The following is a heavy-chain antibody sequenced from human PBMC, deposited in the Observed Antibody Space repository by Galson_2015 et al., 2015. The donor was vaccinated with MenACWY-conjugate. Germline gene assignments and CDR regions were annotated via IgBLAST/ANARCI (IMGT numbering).Heavy chain of an antibody. V-gene: IGHV3-49*04. CDR3: TRIVATPDNWFDP. Sequence: SLRLSFAASGFTFGDYAMSWVRQALEEGLEWVGFIRSKAYGGTTEYAASVKGRFTISRDDSKSSAYLQMNSLKTEDTAVYYCTRIVATPDNWFDPWGQGTLVTVSS. J-gene: IGHJ5*02. D-gene: IGHD5-12*01. CDR2: IRSKAYGGTT. CDR1: GFTFGDYA.